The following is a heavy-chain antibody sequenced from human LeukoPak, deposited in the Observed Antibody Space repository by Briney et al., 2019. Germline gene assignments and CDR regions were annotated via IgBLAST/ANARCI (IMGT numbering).Heavy chain of an antibody. CDR2: ISGSGGST. D-gene: IGHD3-16*02. V-gene: IGHV3-23*01. J-gene: IGHJ4*02. CDR1: GFTFSSYA. CDR3: AKATYYDYVWGSYRPGY. Sequence: GGSLRLSCAASGFTFSSYAMSWVRQAPGKGLEWVSAISGSGGSTYYADSVKGRVTISRDNSKNTLYLQMNSLRAEDTAVYYCAKATYYDYVWGSYRPGYWGQGTLVSVSS.